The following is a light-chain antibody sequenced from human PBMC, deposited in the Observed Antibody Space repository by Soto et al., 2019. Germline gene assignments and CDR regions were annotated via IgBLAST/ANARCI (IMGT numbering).Light chain of an antibody. J-gene: IGKJ5*01. CDR2: DAY. CDR3: QQRHMWPIT. Sequence: EVVLTQSPVTLSLSPGERATLSCRASQSFRGLLAWYQQKPGQAPRLLIYDAYNRATGIPPRFSGSGPGTDFTLTISSLEPEDSAVYHCQQRHMWPITFGQGTRLEIK. CDR1: QSFRGL. V-gene: IGKV3-11*01.